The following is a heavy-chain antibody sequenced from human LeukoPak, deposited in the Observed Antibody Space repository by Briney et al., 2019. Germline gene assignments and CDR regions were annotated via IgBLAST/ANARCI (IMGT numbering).Heavy chain of an antibody. J-gene: IGHJ3*02. V-gene: IGHV4-30-2*01. D-gene: IGHD3-10*01. Sequence: SETLSLTCAVSGGSISSGGYSWSWIRQPPGKGLEWIGYIYHSGSTYYNPPLKSRVTISVDRSKNQFSLKLSSVTAADTAVYYCARDLSYGLRGDAFDIWGQGTMVTVSS. CDR1: GGSISSGGYS. CDR2: IYHSGST. CDR3: ARDLSYGLRGDAFDI.